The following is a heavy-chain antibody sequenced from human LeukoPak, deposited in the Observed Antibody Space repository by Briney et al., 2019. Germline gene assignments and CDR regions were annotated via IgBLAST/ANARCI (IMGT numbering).Heavy chain of an antibody. V-gene: IGHV4-34*01. CDR1: GGSFSGFY. CDR2: INHSGST. CDR3: ATLGEYYDTSGYYYN. J-gene: IGHJ4*02. Sequence: PSETLSLTCAVYGGSFSGFYWSWIRQPPGKGLEWIGEINHSGSTYYNPSLKSRVTISADTSKNQFSLKLTSVTAADTAVYYCATLGEYYDTSGYYYNWGQGTLVTVSS. D-gene: IGHD3-22*01.